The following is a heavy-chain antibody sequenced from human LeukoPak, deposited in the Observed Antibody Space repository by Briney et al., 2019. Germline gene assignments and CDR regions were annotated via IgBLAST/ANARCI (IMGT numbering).Heavy chain of an antibody. J-gene: IGHJ6*03. Sequence: TGGSLRLSCAASGFTFDDYAMHWVRQAPGKGLEWVANIKQDGSEKYYVDSVKGRFTISRDNAKNSLYLQMNSLRAEDTAVYYCARDIVATMWYYYYYMDVWGKGTTVTVSS. CDR3: ARDIVATMWYYYYYMDV. CDR1: GFTFDDYA. CDR2: IKQDGSEK. D-gene: IGHD5-12*01. V-gene: IGHV3-7*01.